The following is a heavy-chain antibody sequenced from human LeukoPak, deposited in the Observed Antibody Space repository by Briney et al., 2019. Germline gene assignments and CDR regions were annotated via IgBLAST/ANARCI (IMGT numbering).Heavy chain of an antibody. J-gene: IGHJ4*02. Sequence: SGPTLVKPTQTLTLTCTFSGFSLSTSGAGVGWIRQPPGNALEWLALIYWNDVKVYSPSLKSRLTLTKDTSKNQVVLTMTNMDPVDTATYYCAHSASYYDFWSGYPHLDYWGQGTLVTVSS. CDR1: GFSLSTSGAG. CDR3: AHSASYYDFWSGYPHLDY. CDR2: IYWNDVK. V-gene: IGHV2-5*01. D-gene: IGHD3-3*01.